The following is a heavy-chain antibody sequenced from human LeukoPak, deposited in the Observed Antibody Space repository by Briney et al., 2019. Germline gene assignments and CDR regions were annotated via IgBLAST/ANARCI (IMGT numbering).Heavy chain of an antibody. J-gene: IGHJ5*02. CDR3: ARGLGYDYVWGSYRPNWFDP. D-gene: IGHD3-16*02. V-gene: IGHV1-18*01. CDR2: ISAYNGNT. Sequence: ASVKVSRKASGYTFTSYGISWVRQAPGQGLEWMGWISAYNGNTNYSQKLQGRVTMTTDTSTSTAYMELRSLRSDDTAVYYCARGLGYDYVWGSYRPNWFDPWGQGTLVTVSS. CDR1: GYTFTSYG.